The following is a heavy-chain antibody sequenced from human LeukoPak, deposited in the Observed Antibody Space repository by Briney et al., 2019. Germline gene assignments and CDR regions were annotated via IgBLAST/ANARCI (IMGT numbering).Heavy chain of an antibody. CDR3: ARAYDSSGYYYFYYYYYMDV. D-gene: IGHD3-22*01. J-gene: IGHJ6*03. Sequence: GGSLRLSCAASGFTFSSYWMSWVRQAPGKGLEWVANIKQGGSEKYYVDSVKGRVTISADNAKSTLYLQMNSLRAEDTAGYYCARAYDSSGYYYFYYYYYMDVWGKGTTVTISS. CDR1: GFTFSSYW. CDR2: IKQGGSEK. V-gene: IGHV3-7*01.